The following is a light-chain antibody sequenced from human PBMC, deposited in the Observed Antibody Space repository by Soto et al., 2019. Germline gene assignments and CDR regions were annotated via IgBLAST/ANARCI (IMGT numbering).Light chain of an antibody. J-gene: IGKJ1*01. Sequence: ELVLTQSQVALSLSSGERATLSCRASQSVSSTLLTWYQQKPGQAPRLLIYGVSSRATGIPDMFSGSGSGTDFTLTISRVEPEDFAVYFCQHYGDSSLTFGQWSRVEIK. CDR2: GVS. V-gene: IGKV3-20*01. CDR3: QHYGDSSLT. CDR1: QSVSSTL.